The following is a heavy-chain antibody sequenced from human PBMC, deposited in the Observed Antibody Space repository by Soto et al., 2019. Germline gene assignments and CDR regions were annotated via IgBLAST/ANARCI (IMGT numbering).Heavy chain of an antibody. CDR1: GGTFSSYA. J-gene: IGHJ6*02. V-gene: IGHV1-69*01. CDR3: ARSQGSSTSLDIYYYYYYGMDV. Sequence: QVQLVQSGAEVKKPGSSVKVSCKASGGTFSSYAISWVRQAPGPGLEWMGGIIPISETTNYAQKFQGRVTITADESKSTAYMELSSLRSEDTAVYYCARSQGSSTSLDIYYYYYYGMDVWCQGTTVTVSS. D-gene: IGHD2-2*01. CDR2: IIPISETT.